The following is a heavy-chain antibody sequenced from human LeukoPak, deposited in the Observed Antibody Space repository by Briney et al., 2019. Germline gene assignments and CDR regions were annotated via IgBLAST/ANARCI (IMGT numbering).Heavy chain of an antibody. D-gene: IGHD5-24*01. CDR2: ISGSGGST. CDR1: GFTFSSYA. V-gene: IGHV3-23*01. J-gene: IGHJ4*02. CDR3: AKTRRWLQLHDRYFDY. Sequence: GGSLRLSCAASGFTFSSYAMSWVRQAPGKGLEWVSAISGSGGSTYYADSVKGRFTISRDNSKNTLYLQMNSLRAEDTAVYYCAKTRRWLQLHDRYFDYWGQGTLVTVSS.